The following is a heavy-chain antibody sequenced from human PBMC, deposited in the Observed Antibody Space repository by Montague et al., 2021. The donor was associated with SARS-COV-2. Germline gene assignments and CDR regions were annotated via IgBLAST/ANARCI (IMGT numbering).Heavy chain of an antibody. V-gene: IGHV4-59*01. CDR1: GGSISSYY. CDR2: IYYSGST. D-gene: IGHD5-24*01. Sequence: SEILSLTCTVSGGSISSYYWSWIRQPPGKGLEWIGYIYYSGSTNYNPSLKSRVPISVDTSKNQFSLKLSSVAAADTAVYYCARVIPRWLEFDPYFDYWGQGTLVTVSS. J-gene: IGHJ4*02. CDR3: ARVIPRWLEFDPYFDY.